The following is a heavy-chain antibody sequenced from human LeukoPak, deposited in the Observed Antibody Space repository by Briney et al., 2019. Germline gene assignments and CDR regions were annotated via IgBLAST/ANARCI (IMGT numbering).Heavy chain of an antibody. D-gene: IGHD1-26*01. V-gene: IGHV4-39*01. Sequence: SETLSLTCTVSGCSISSSSYYWGWIRQPPEKRLEWIGSIYYSGSTYYNPSLKSRVTISVDTSKNQFSLKLSSVTAADTAVYYCARSEWELQGIFDYWGQGTLVTVSS. CDR1: GCSISSSSYY. CDR3: ARSEWELQGIFDY. CDR2: IYYSGST. J-gene: IGHJ4*02.